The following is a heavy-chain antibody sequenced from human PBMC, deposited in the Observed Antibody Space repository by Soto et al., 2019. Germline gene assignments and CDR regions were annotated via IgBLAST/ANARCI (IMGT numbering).Heavy chain of an antibody. J-gene: IGHJ6*02. CDR2: IIPIFGTA. Sequence: ASVKVSCKASGCTFSSYAISWVRLAPGQGLEWMGGIIPIFGTANYAQKFQGRVTMTADKSTSTAYMELRSLRSEDTAVYYCARVSGDDYGDYASYGMDVWGQGTTVTVSS. CDR3: ARVSGDDYGDYASYGMDV. V-gene: IGHV1-69*06. D-gene: IGHD4-17*01. CDR1: GCTFSSYA.